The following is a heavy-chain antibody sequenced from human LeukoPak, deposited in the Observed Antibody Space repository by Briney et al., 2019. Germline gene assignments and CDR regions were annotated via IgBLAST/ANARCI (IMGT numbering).Heavy chain of an antibody. Sequence: PGGSLRLSCAASGFTFSSYGMHWVRQAPGKGLEWVAVISYDGSNKYYADSVKGRFTISRDNSKNTLYLQMNSLRAEDTAVYYCAKSGIAAAFGTGPPLYWGQGTLVTVSS. J-gene: IGHJ4*02. V-gene: IGHV3-30*18. D-gene: IGHD6-13*01. CDR1: GFTFSSYG. CDR2: ISYDGSNK. CDR3: AKSGIAAAFGTGPPLY.